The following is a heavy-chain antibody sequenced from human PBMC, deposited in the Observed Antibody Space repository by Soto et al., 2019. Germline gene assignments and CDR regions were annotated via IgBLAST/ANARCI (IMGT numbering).Heavy chain of an antibody. V-gene: IGHV4-59*01. J-gene: IGHJ4*02. CDR1: GGSISSYY. Sequence: SETLSLTCTVSGGSISSYYWSWIRQPPGKGLEWIGYIYYSGSTNYNPSLKSRVTISVDTSKNQFSLKLSSVTAADTAVYYCARGGSGVGDFDYWGQGTLVTVSS. CDR2: IYYSGST. CDR3: ARGGSGVGDFDY. D-gene: IGHD3-3*01.